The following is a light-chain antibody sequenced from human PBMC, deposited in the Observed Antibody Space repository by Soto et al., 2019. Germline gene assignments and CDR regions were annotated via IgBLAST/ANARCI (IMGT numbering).Light chain of an antibody. J-gene: IGLJ3*02. V-gene: IGLV1-36*01. Sequence: QLVLTQPPSVSEAPRQRVTISCSGSSSNIGNNAVNWYQQLPGQAPKLLIFYDDLLPSGVSDRFSGSKSGTSVSLAISSLQSEDEADYYCAAWDDSLNGWVFGGGTKLTVL. CDR1: SSNIGNNA. CDR3: AAWDDSLNGWV. CDR2: YDD.